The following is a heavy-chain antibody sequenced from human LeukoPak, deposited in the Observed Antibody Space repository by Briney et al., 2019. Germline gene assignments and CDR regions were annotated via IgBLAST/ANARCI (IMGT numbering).Heavy chain of an antibody. CDR2: IIPIFGTA. D-gene: IGHD3-3*01. V-gene: IGHV1-69*13. Sequence: SVKVSCKASGYSFSFFGISWVRQAPGQGLEWMGGIIPIFGTANYAQKFQGRVTITADESTSTAYMELSSLRSEDTAVYYCARDHYDFWSGYSSSFDYWGQGTLVTVSS. CDR1: GYSFSFFG. CDR3: ARDHYDFWSGYSSSFDY. J-gene: IGHJ4*02.